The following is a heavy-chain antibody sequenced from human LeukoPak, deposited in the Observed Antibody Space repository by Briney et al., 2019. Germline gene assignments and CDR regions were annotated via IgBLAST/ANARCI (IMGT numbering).Heavy chain of an antibody. CDR1: GFTFSDYY. D-gene: IGHD2-2*02. CDR3: ARVGYCSSTSCYKRGAFDI. Sequence: PGGSLRLSCAASGFTFSDYYMSWIRQAPGKGLEWVSYISSSGSTIYYADSVKGRFTISRDNAKNSLYLQMNSLRAEDTAVYYCARVGYCSSTSCYKRGAFDIWGQGTMVTVSS. V-gene: IGHV3-11*04. J-gene: IGHJ3*02. CDR2: ISSSGSTI.